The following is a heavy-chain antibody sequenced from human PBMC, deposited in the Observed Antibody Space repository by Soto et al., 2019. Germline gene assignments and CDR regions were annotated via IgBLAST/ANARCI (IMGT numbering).Heavy chain of an antibody. Sequence: QVQLVQSGAEVKKPGASVKVSCKASGYTFTSYYMHWVRQAPGQGLEWMGIINPSGGSTSYAQKFQGRVTMTRDTSTSTGYMELSSLRSEATAVYYCARVATAPVTTLGYWGQGTLVTVSS. CDR1: GYTFTSYY. CDR3: ARVATAPVTTLGY. V-gene: IGHV1-46*01. CDR2: INPSGGST. D-gene: IGHD4-17*01. J-gene: IGHJ4*02.